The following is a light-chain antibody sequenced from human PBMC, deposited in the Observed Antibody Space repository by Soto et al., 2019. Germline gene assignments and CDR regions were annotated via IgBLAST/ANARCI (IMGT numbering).Light chain of an antibody. J-gene: IGLJ1*01. CDR3: ATWDDSVFV. CDR1: TSNIGTNT. V-gene: IGLV1-44*01. CDR2: TND. Sequence: QSVLTQPPSASGTPGQTITISCSGSTSNIGTNTVDWFQHLPGSAPKLLIYTNDQRPSGVPDRFSGSRSGTSASLAIIGLQSEDEADYYCATWDDSVFVFGTGTKLTVL.